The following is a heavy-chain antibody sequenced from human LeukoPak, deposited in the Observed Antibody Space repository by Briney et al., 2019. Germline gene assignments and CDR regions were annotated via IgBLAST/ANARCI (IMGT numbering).Heavy chain of an antibody. CDR1: GYTFTSYA. CDR2: INAGNGNT. V-gene: IGHV1-3*01. D-gene: IGHD3-22*01. J-gene: IGHJ4*02. Sequence: ASVNVSCKASGYTFTSYAMHWVRQAPGQRLEWMGWINAGNGNTKYSQKFQGRVTMTRDTSTSTVFMELSSLRSDDTAVYYCARVYGDFPVSSGDSYWHGYFDNWGQGTLVIVSS. CDR3: ARVYGDFPVSSGDSYWHGYFDN.